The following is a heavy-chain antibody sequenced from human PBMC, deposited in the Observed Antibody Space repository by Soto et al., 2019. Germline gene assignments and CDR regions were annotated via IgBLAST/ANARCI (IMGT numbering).Heavy chain of an antibody. CDR1: GFTFSSYS. CDR3: ARDQVVVPAPFDY. J-gene: IGHJ4*02. CDR2: ISSSSSTI. D-gene: IGHD2-2*01. V-gene: IGHV3-48*01. Sequence: PGGSLRLSCAASGFTFSSYSMNWVRQAPGKGLEWVPYISSSSSTIYYADSVKGRFTISRDNAKNSLYLQMNSLRAEDTAVYYCARDQVVVPAPFDYWGQGTLVTVSS.